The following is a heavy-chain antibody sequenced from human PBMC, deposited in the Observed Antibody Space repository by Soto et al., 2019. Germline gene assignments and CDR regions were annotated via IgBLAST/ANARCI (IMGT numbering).Heavy chain of an antibody. J-gene: IGHJ5*02. CDR2: IYPGDSDT. CDR1: GYSFTSYW. V-gene: IGHV5-51*01. D-gene: IGHD6-19*01. CDR3: ARSQGPGEYSSGWYVFDP. Sequence: GESLKISCKGSGYSFTSYWIGWVRQMPGKGLEWMGIIYPGDSDTRYSPSFQGQVTISADKSISTAYLQWSSLKASDTAMYYCARSQGPGEYSSGWYVFDPWGQGTLVTVSS.